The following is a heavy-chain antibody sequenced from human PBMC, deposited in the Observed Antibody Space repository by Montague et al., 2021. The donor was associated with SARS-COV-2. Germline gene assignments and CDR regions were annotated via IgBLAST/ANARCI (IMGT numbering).Heavy chain of an antibody. CDR2: IYWDGDQ. D-gene: IGHD3-3*01. Sequence: VKPTQTLTLTCVFSGFSLNTDGVGVAWIRRPPGKALEWLALIYWDGDQRYSPSLKTRLTITKDTSKNRVVLTMTNLDPVDTATYYCARRYDFYRAEAFDVWGRGTMLTVSS. J-gene: IGHJ3*01. CDR1: GFSLNTDGVG. CDR3: ARRYDFYRAEAFDV. V-gene: IGHV2-5*02.